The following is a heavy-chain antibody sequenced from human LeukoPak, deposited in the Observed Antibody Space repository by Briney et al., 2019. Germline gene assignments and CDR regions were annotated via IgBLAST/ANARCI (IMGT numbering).Heavy chain of an antibody. J-gene: IGHJ4*02. CDR3: ARRGYYDSSGHFDY. V-gene: IGHV4-39*01. CDR2: TFYSGNT. D-gene: IGHD3-22*01. Sequence: SETLSLTCTVSGGSISSSSYYWGWIRQPPGKSLEWTGSTFYSGNTYYNPSLRSRVTISVDISKNQFSLKLSSVTAADTAVYYCARRGYYDSSGHFDYWGQGTLVTVSS. CDR1: GGSISSSSYY.